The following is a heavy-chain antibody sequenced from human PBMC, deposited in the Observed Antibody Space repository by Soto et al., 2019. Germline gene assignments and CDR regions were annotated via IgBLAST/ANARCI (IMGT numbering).Heavy chain of an antibody. D-gene: IGHD2-21*02. CDR2: IWYDGSKR. J-gene: IGHJ4*02. CDR1: GFTFSNYG. Sequence: QVQLVESGGGVVQPGGALRLSCAASGFTFSNYGMHWVRQAPGKGLVWVAVIWYDGSKRYYGHSVKGRFSISRDDSKTTLYMQMDSLRAEDTAVYYCVRDRWCGQEDMTADYGGQGPLVTVSS. CDR3: VRDRWCGQEDMTADY. V-gene: IGHV3-33*01.